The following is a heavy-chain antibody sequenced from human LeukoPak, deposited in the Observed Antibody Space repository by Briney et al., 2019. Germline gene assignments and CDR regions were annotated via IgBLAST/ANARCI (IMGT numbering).Heavy chain of an antibody. CDR1: GFTFSSYA. J-gene: IGHJ4*02. V-gene: IGHV3-30-3*01. Sequence: GRSLRLSCAASGFTFSSYAMHWVRQAPGKGLEWVAVISYDGSNKYYADSVKGRFTISRDNSKNTLYLQMNSLRAEDTAVYYCARDESESEMATIPYFDYWGQGTLVTVSS. CDR2: ISYDGSNK. CDR3: ARDESESEMATIPYFDY. D-gene: IGHD5-24*01.